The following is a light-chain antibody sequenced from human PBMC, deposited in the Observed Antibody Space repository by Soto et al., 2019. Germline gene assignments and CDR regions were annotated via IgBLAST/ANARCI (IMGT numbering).Light chain of an antibody. J-gene: IGKJ4*01. Sequence: DIQMTQSPSTLSASVGDRVTITCRASQSISYWLAWYQQKPGKAPKVLIYKASSLESGVPSRFSGSGSGTDFTFTISSLQPEDIGTYYCQQYDNRRTFGGGTKVDSK. CDR2: KAS. CDR1: QSISYW. V-gene: IGKV1-5*03. CDR3: QQYDNRRT.